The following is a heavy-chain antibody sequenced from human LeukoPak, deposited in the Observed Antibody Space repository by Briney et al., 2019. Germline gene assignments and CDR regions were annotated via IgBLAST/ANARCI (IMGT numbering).Heavy chain of an antibody. Sequence: GGSLRLSCVASDFTFSFYWMTWVRQAPGKGLEWLANILPDGSQKYYVDSVKGRFTISRDNPKNSLYLQINNLKAEDTAVYYCGRLAHNAWYAIDFWGQGALITVSS. CDR3: GRLAHNAWYAIDF. CDR2: ILPDGSQK. V-gene: IGHV3-7*01. D-gene: IGHD6-13*01. CDR1: DFTFSFYW. J-gene: IGHJ4*02.